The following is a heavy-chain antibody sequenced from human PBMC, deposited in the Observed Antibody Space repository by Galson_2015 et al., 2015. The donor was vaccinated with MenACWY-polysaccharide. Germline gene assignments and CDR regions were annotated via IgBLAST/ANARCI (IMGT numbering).Heavy chain of an antibody. CDR1: GYTFTSHN. CDR2: FNAGNGNT. J-gene: IGHJ4*02. Sequence: SVKVSCKASGYTFTSHNMHWVRQAPGQRPEWMGWFNAGNGNTKYSQKFQGRLTITWDTSASTAYMDLSSLRSEDTAVYYCARDTPGYCSGGSCEDLDYWGQGTLVTVSS. D-gene: IGHD2-15*01. CDR3: ARDTPGYCSGGSCEDLDY. V-gene: IGHV1-3*01.